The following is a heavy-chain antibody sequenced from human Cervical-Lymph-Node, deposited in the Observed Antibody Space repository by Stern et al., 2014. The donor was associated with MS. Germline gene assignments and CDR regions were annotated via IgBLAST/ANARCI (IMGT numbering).Heavy chain of an antibody. D-gene: IGHD2-8*01. CDR1: GGTFSSYA. Sequence: VQLVESGAEVKKPGSSVKVSCKASGGTFSSYAISWVRPAPGQGLEWVGGIIAPLELANHAPKFQGRITITADKSTNTGYMELSSLRSEDTALYYCARDGGGVDIWGQGTMVSVSS. CDR3: ARDGGGVDI. V-gene: IGHV1-69*09. J-gene: IGHJ3*02. CDR2: IIAPLELA.